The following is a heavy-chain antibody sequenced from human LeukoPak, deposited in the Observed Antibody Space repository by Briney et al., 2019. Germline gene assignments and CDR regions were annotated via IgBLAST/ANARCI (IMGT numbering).Heavy chain of an antibody. CDR3: ARHQDYYDSSGYTH. D-gene: IGHD3-22*01. V-gene: IGHV3-74*01. CDR1: GFTLKNYW. CDR2: INGDGSSA. Sequence: PGGPLRLSRAASGFTLKNYWMHCVRQAPGGGLLCVSRINGDGSSATYAGSVKGRFTISRDNAKNTLYLQMNSLRAEDTAVYYCARHQDYYDSSGYTHWGQGTLVTVSS. J-gene: IGHJ4*02.